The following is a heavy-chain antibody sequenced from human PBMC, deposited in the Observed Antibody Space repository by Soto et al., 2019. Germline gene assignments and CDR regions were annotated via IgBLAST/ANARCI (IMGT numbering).Heavy chain of an antibody. V-gene: IGHV4-34*01. Sequence: PSETLSLTCTVSGGSISSYYWTWIRQPPGKGLEWIGEINHSGSTYYNPSLKSRVTISVDTSKNQFSLKLTSVTAADTAVYYCARDQLEGNWFDPWGQGTLVTVSS. CDR2: INHSGST. J-gene: IGHJ5*02. D-gene: IGHD1-1*01. CDR3: ARDQLEGNWFDP. CDR1: GGSISSYY.